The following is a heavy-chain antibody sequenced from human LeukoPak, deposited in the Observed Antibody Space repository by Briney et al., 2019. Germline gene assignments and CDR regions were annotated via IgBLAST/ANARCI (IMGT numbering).Heavy chain of an antibody. CDR1: GDSITGYY. V-gene: IGHV4-39*07. CDR2: IYYTGNT. J-gene: IGHJ4*02. CDR3: ARSGSGYLRYYFDY. D-gene: IGHD5-12*01. Sequence: SETLSLTCSVSGDSITGYYWGWIRQPPGKGLEWIGNIYYTGNTYYNSSLKSRVTISLDTSKNQFSLKVNSVTAADTAVYYCARSGSGYLRYYFDYWGQGTLVTVSS.